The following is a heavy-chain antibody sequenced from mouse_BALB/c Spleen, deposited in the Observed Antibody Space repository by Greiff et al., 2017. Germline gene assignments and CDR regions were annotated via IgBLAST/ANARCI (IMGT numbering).Heavy chain of an antibody. Sequence: VQLQQSGAELVKPGASVKLSCKASGYTFTSYYMYWVKQRPGQGLEWIGEINPSNGGTNFNEKFKSKATLTVDKSSSTAYMQLSSLTSEDSAVYYCTRAYYGSYAMDYWGQGTSVTVSS. CDR2: INPSNGGT. D-gene: IGHD2-9*01. V-gene: IGHV1S81*02. CDR3: TRAYYGSYAMDY. CDR1: GYTFTSYY. J-gene: IGHJ4*01.